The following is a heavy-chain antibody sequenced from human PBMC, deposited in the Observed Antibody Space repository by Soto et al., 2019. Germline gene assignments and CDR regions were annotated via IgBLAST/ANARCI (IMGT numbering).Heavy chain of an antibody. CDR3: ARGRAYYDILTCCLGPTWFDP. CDR1: GGSISSSSYY. Sequence: PSETLSLTCTVSGGSISSSSYYLGWIRQPTGKGLEWIGSIYYSGSTYYNPSLKSRVTISVDTSKNQFSLKLSSVTAADTAVYYCARGRAYYDILTCCLGPTWFDPWGQGTLVTVS. D-gene: IGHD3-9*01. CDR2: IYYSGST. J-gene: IGHJ5*02. V-gene: IGHV4-39*01.